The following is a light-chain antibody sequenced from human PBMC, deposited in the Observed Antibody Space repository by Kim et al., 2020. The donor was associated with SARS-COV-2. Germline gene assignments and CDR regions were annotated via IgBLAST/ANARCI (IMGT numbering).Light chain of an antibody. Sequence: VSPGERCSLFCRASQGINSHLAWYQMKPGQAPRLFVYGVSTRATGIPARFSGSGSATEFTLTISSLQSEDFAVYYCQQYNNWPYTFGQGTKVDIK. V-gene: IGKV3-15*01. CDR2: GVS. CDR1: QGINSH. J-gene: IGKJ2*01. CDR3: QQYNNWPYT.